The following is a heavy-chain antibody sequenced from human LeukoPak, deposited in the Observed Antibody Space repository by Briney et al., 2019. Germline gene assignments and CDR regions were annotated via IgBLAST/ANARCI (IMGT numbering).Heavy chain of an antibody. J-gene: IGHJ3*02. Sequence: GGSLRLSCAASGFTFSSSAMSWVRQAPGKGLKWVSGISTSGGSTYYSDSVKGRFTISRDNSKNTLYLQMNSLRAEDTAVYYRARGSFQLLRGDAFDIWGQGTMVTVSS. D-gene: IGHD2-2*01. V-gene: IGHV3-23*01. CDR2: ISTSGGST. CDR1: GFTFSSSA. CDR3: ARGSFQLLRGDAFDI.